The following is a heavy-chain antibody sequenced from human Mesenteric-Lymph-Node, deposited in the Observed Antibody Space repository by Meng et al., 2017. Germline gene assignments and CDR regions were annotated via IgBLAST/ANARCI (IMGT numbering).Heavy chain of an antibody. D-gene: IGHD6-13*01. V-gene: IGHV4-61*02. CDR3: ARDTSSWRGYYYYGMAV. Sequence: SCTVSGGSISSGSYYWSWIRQPAGKGLEWIGRIYTSGSTNYNPSLKSRVTISVDTSKNQFSLKLSSVTAADTAVYYCARDTSSWRGYYYYGMAVWGQGTTVTVSS. J-gene: IGHJ6*02. CDR2: IYTSGST. CDR1: GGSISSGSYY.